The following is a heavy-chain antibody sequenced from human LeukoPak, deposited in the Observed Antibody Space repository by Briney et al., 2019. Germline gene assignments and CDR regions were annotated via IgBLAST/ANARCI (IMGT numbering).Heavy chain of an antibody. J-gene: IGHJ4*02. Sequence: GGSLRLSCAASGFTFDDYGLSWVRQAPGKGLEWVSGINWNGGSTGYADSVKGRFTISRDNAKKSLYLQMNSLRAEDTAVYYCARDIWYSTVTNDYWGQGTLVTVSS. D-gene: IGHD4-17*01. CDR2: INWNGGST. V-gene: IGHV3-20*04. CDR3: ARDIWYSTVTNDY. CDR1: GFTFDDYG.